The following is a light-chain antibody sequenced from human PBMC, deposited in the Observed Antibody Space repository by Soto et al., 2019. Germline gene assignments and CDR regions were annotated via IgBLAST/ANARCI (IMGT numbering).Light chain of an antibody. CDR3: QHYDNWPRT. J-gene: IGKJ1*01. CDR1: QGISSW. Sequence: DIQMTQSPSTLSAFVGDRVTITCRASQGISSWLAWYQQKPGKAPKLLIYDASSLESGVPSRVSGSGSGTEFTLTISSLQSEDFAVYYCQHYDNWPRTFGQGTKGDIK. V-gene: IGKV1-5*01. CDR2: DAS.